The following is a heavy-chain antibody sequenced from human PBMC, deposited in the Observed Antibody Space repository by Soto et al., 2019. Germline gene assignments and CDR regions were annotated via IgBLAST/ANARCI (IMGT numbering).Heavy chain of an antibody. D-gene: IGHD6-13*01. J-gene: IGHJ6*02. CDR2: ISSSSSTI. Sequence: GGSLRLSCAASGFTFSSYSMNWVRQAPGKGLEWVSYISSSSSTIYYADSVKGRFTISRDNAKNSLYLQMNSLRDEDTDVYYCERDVSRGSKLGPYSSSWFDYYGMDVWGQGTTVTVSS. CDR1: GFTFSSYS. V-gene: IGHV3-48*02. CDR3: ERDVSRGSKLGPYSSSWFDYYGMDV.